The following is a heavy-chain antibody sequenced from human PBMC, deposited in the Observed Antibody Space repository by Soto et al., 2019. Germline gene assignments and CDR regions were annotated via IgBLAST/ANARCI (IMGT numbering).Heavy chain of an antibody. CDR2: ISSSSSTI. Sequence: PGGSLRLSCAASGFTFSSYSMNWVRQAPGKGLEWVSYISSSSSTIYYADSVKGRFTISRDNAKNSLYLQMNSLRAEDTAVYYCAREPLGYCSGGSCEPFDYWGQGTLVTVSS. CDR1: GFTFSSYS. J-gene: IGHJ4*02. V-gene: IGHV3-48*01. D-gene: IGHD2-15*01. CDR3: AREPLGYCSGGSCEPFDY.